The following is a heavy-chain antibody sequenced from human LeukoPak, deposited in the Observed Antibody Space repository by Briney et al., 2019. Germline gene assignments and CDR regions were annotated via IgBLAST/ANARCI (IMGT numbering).Heavy chain of an antibody. D-gene: IGHD3-16*01. CDR2: INSDGSST. CDR3: ALLPGGSLAFDI. Sequence: PGGPLRLSCAASGFTFSSYWMHWVRQAPGKGLVWVSRINSDGSSTSYADSVKGRFTISRDNAKNTLYLQMNSLRAEDTAVYYCALLPGGSLAFDIWGQGTMVTVSS. J-gene: IGHJ3*02. V-gene: IGHV3-74*01. CDR1: GFTFSSYW.